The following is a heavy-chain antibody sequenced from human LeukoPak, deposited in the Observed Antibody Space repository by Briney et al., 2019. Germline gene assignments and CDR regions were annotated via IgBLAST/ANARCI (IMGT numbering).Heavy chain of an antibody. CDR1: GFTFSDYY. V-gene: IGHV3-11*01. Sequence: GGSLRLSCAASGFTFSDYYMSWIRQAPGKGLEWVSYISSSGSTTYYADSVKGRFTISRDNAKNSLYLQMNSLRAEDTAVYYCARDRGYYDSSASGYWGQGTLVTVSS. CDR3: ARDRGYYDSSASGY. CDR2: ISSSGSTT. J-gene: IGHJ4*02. D-gene: IGHD3-22*01.